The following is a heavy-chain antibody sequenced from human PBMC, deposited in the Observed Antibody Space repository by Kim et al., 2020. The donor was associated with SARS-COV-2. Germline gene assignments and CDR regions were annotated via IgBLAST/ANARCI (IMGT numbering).Heavy chain of an antibody. D-gene: IGHD3-10*01. J-gene: IGHJ2*01. CDR1: GGSISSSSYY. CDR2: IYYTGST. CDR3: ARDRGSRDGYLIGYFDV. Sequence: SETLSLTFTVSGGSISSSSYYWGWIRQPPGKGLEWIADIYYTGSTYYNPSLKSRVAISVDTSKNQFSLKLSSVTAADTAVYYCARDRGSRDGYLIGYFDVWGRGTQVTVSS. V-gene: IGHV4-39*07.